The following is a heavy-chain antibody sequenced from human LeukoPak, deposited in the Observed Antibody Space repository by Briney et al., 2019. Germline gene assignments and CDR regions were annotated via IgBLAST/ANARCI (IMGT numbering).Heavy chain of an antibody. CDR3: ARSVVPGSNYPGY. J-gene: IGHJ4*02. Sequence: GGSLRLSCVVSGFTFSLYWMNWVRQAPGKGLEWVANIKQDGSEEYYVDSVKGRFTISRDNAKNSLYLQMNSLRAEDTAVYYCARSVVPGSNYPGYWGQGTLVTVSS. CDR1: GFTFSLYW. CDR2: IKQDGSEE. D-gene: IGHD4-11*01. V-gene: IGHV3-7*01.